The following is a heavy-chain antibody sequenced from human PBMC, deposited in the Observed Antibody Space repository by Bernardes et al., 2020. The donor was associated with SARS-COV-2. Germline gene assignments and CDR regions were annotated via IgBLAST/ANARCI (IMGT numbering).Heavy chain of an antibody. J-gene: IGHJ6*02. CDR1: GGSISSSSYH. Sequence: SETLSLTRTVSGGSISSSSYHWDWIRQPPGKGLEWIGSIYYSGTTYYNPSLKSRVTISVDTSKNQFSLRLSFVTAADSGVYYCAGSSCGIDCYIGGLRSWDYGMDVWGPGTTVTVSS. V-gene: IGHV4-39*01. CDR3: AGSSCGIDCYIGGLRSWDYGMDV. CDR2: IYYSGTT. D-gene: IGHD2-21*01.